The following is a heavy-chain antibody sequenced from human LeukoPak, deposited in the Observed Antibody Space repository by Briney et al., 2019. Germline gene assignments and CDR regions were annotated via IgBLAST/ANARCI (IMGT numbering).Heavy chain of an antibody. Sequence: SETLSLTCTVSGGSISSYYWSWIRKPPGKGLEWIGYIYYSGSTNYNPSLKSRVTISVDTSKNQFSLKLSSVTAADTAVYYCARGGGLGYYYYYMDVWGKGTTVTVSS. D-gene: IGHD3/OR15-3a*01. CDR1: GGSISSYY. CDR3: ARGGGLGYYYYYMDV. V-gene: IGHV4-59*01. CDR2: IYYSGST. J-gene: IGHJ6*03.